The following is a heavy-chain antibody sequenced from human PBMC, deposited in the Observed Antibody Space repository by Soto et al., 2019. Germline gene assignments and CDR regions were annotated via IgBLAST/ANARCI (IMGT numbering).Heavy chain of an antibody. CDR3: ARAPLGIIVAPDF. V-gene: IGHV1-3*01. CDR2: INAGNGNT. D-gene: IGHD3-22*01. CDR1: GYTFTSYA. J-gene: IGHJ4*02. Sequence: ASVKVSCKASGYTFTSYAMYWVRQAPGQRLEWMGWINAGNGNTKYSQKFQGRVTVTTDTSTSTTYMELSSLTSEDTAVYYCARAPLGIIVAPDFWGQGTLVTVSS.